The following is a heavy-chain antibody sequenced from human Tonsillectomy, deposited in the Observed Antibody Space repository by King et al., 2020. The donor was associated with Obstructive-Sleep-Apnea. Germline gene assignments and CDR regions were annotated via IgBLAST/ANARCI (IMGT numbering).Heavy chain of an antibody. D-gene: IGHD3-9*01. J-gene: IGHJ4*02. CDR2: ISAYNGNT. Sequence: VQLVQSGAEVKKPGASVKVSCKASGYTFTSYGISWVRQAPGQGLEWMGWISAYNGNTNYAQKLQGRVTMTTDTSTSTAYMELRSLRSDDTAVYYCARTAYDILTGYFPRSVDYWGQGTLVTVSS. V-gene: IGHV1-18*01. CDR1: GYTFTSYG. CDR3: ARTAYDILTGYFPRSVDY.